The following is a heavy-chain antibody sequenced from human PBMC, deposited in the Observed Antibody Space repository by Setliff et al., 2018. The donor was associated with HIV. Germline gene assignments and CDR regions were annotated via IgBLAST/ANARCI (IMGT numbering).Heavy chain of an antibody. J-gene: IGHJ4*02. CDR2: IYYTGSA. D-gene: IGHD3-22*01. CDR3: ASGYQYDSSGYYYVTPIDY. Sequence: LSLTCTVSGGSISSSSYYWGCIRQPPGKGLEWIGSIYYTGSANYNPSLKSRVTMSVDTSKNQFSLKLSSVTAADTAVYYCASGYQYDSSGYYYVTPIDYWGQGTLVTVS. CDR1: GGSISSSSYY. V-gene: IGHV4-39*01.